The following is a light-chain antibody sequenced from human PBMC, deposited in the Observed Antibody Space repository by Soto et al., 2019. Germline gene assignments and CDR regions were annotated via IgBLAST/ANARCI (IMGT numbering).Light chain of an antibody. CDR2: SNN. J-gene: IGLJ2*01. CDR3: AGRDDSLNGVI. V-gene: IGLV1-44*01. CDR1: SSNIGSNT. Sequence: QSVLTQPPSASATPGQRVTISCSGSSSNIGSNTVNWYQQLPGTATKLIIYSNNQLPSGVPDRFSGSKSGTSASLAISGLQSEDEADYYCAGRDDSLNGVIFGGGTKLTVL.